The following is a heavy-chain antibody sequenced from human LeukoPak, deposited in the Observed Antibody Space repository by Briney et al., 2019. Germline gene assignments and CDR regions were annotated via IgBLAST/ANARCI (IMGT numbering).Heavy chain of an antibody. J-gene: IGHJ6*03. CDR2: LDPEGGGL. CDR3: ATVFPQRGYYYMDV. V-gene: IGHV1-24*01. D-gene: IGHD6-25*01. CDR1: GNSLIYLS. Sequence: GASVKVSCKVSGNSLIYLSMHWVRQAPGKGLEWLGGLDPEGGGLIYAQHLQGRVIMTEDTSTDTGYMELRRLKSEDTGVYYCATVFPQRGYYYMDVWGTGTTVTVSS.